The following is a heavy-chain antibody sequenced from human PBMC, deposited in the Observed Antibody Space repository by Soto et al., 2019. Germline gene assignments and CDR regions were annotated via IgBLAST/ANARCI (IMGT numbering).Heavy chain of an antibody. D-gene: IGHD3-16*02. Sequence: PGGSLRLSCTASRFTFSSYGMHWVRQAPGKGLEWVAVISHDGSNKYYADSVKGRFTISRDNSKNTLYLQMNSLRAEDTAVYYCAKDDNYDYVWGTYRSLYFDYWGRGTLVTVYS. CDR1: RFTFSSYG. CDR2: ISHDGSNK. CDR3: AKDDNYDYVWGTYRSLYFDY. J-gene: IGHJ4*02. V-gene: IGHV3-30*18.